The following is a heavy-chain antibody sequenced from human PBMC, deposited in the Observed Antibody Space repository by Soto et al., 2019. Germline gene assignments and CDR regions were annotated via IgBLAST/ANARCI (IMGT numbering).Heavy chain of an antibody. CDR2: VFYSGRT. CDR3: VGFTSSTIFSH. CDR1: GGSISSAPSY. D-gene: IGHD3-9*01. V-gene: IGHV4-39*01. J-gene: IGHJ4*02. Sequence: PSETLSLTCTVSGGSISSAPSYWAWIRQPPGKGLEWIGHVFYSGRTTYSPSLRSRVSISADTSKNQFSLKLSYMTAADAAVYFCVGFTSSTIFSHWGQGTLVTVSS.